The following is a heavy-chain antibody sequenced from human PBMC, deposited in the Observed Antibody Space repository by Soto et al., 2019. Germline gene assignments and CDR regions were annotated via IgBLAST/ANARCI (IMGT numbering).Heavy chain of an antibody. Sequence: GGSLRLSCDASGFTFSSYAMSWVRQAPGKGLEWVSSISGLGGDTYYADSVKGRFTITRDNSKNTLYLQMKSLRAEDTALYYCAKSKSSYLYYFDYWGKGTPVPVSS. V-gene: IGHV3-23*01. D-gene: IGHD2-15*01. J-gene: IGHJ4*02. CDR1: GFTFSSYA. CDR2: ISGLGGDT. CDR3: AKSKSSYLYYFDY.